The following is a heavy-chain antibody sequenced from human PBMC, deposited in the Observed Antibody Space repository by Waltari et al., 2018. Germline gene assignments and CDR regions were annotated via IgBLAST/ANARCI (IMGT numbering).Heavy chain of an antibody. CDR1: GYTFTSYA. J-gene: IGHJ4*02. D-gene: IGHD3-16*02. V-gene: IGHV1-3*01. Sequence: QVQLVQSGAEVKKPGASVKVSCKASGYTFTSYAMHWVRQAPGQRLEWMGWINAGNGNTKYSQKFQGRVTITRDTSASTAYMELSSLRSEDTAVYYCARGYYDYIWGSYREIAIPDYWGQGTLGTVSS. CDR3: ARGYYDYIWGSYREIAIPDY. CDR2: INAGNGNT.